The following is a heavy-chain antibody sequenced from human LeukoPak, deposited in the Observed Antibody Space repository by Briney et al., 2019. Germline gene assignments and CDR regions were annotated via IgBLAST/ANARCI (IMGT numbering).Heavy chain of an antibody. CDR3: ASSSSGYYMDV. CDR1: GGSISSYY. D-gene: IGHD6-6*01. J-gene: IGHJ6*03. V-gene: IGHV4-4*09. Sequence: SETLSLTCTVSGGSISSYYWSWIRQPPGKGLEWIGYIHTSGSTNYNPSPKSRVTISVDTSKNQFSLKLSSVTAADTAVYYCASSSSGYYMDVWGKGTTVTVSS. CDR2: IHTSGST.